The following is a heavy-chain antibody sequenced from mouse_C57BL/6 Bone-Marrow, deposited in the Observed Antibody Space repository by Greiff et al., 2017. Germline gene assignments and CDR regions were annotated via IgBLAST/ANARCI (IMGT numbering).Heavy chain of an antibody. CDR3: SRSSTFFYYFDY. V-gene: IGHV1-47*01. CDR1: GYTFTTYP. CDR2: FHPYNDDT. D-gene: IGHD5-1*01. J-gene: IGHJ2*01. Sequence: VKLQESGAELVKPGASVKMSCKASGYTFTTYPIEWMKQNHGKSLEWIGNFHPYNDDTKYTEKFKGKATLTVEKSSNTVFLELSRLTSDYSAVYYYSRSSTFFYYFDYWGQGTTLTVSS.